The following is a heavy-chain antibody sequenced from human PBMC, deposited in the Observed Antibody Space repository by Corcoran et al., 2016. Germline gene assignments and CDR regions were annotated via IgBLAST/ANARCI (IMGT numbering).Heavy chain of an antibody. CDR3: ARDSSFSSSRGMDV. Sequence: QVQLQQWGAGLVKPSQTLSLTCTVSGGSISSGGYYWSWIRQHPGKGLEWIGYIYYSGSTYYNPSLKSRVTISVDTSKNQFSLKLSSVTAADTAVYYCARDSSFSSSRGMDVWGQGTTVTVSS. CDR2: IYYSGST. V-gene: IGHV4-31*03. CDR1: GGSISSGGYY. J-gene: IGHJ6*02. D-gene: IGHD6-6*01.